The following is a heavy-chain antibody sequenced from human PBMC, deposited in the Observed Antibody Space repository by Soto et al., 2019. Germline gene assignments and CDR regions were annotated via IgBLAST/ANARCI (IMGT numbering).Heavy chain of an antibody. V-gene: IGHV5-51*01. CDR1: GYSFTSYW. D-gene: IGHD3-22*01. Sequence: GESLKISCKGSGYSFTSYWIGWVRQMPGKGLEWMGIIYPGDSDTRYSPSFQGQVTISADKSISTASLQWSSLKASDTAMYYCARHSTTYYYDSSGYFAFDIWGQGTMVTVSS. J-gene: IGHJ3*02. CDR3: ARHSTTYYYDSSGYFAFDI. CDR2: IYPGDSDT.